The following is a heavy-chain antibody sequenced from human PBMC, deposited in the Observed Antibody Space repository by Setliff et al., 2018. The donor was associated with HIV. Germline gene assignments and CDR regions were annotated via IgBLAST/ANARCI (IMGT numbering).Heavy chain of an antibody. V-gene: IGHV1-8*02. CDR2: MNPNSGNT. J-gene: IGHJ5*02. Sequence: ASVKVSCKASGYTFTSYDINWVRQATGQGLEWMGWMNPNSGNTGYAQKFQGRVTMTRNTSISTAYMELSSLRSEDTAVYYCARVLISETYWFDPWGQGTLVTVSS. D-gene: IGHD2-8*01. CDR1: GYTFTSYD. CDR3: ARVLISETYWFDP.